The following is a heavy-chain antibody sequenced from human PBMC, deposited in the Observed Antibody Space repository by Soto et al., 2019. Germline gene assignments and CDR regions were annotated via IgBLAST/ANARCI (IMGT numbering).Heavy chain of an antibody. Sequence: GASVKVSCKASGGTFSSYTISWVRQAPGQGLEWMGRIIPILGIANYAQKFQGRVTITADKSTNTAHMELSSLRSEDTAVYYCAKDSSGAEDEKYYYYMGVWGKGTTVTVSS. CDR3: AKDSSGAEDEKYYYYMGV. J-gene: IGHJ6*03. CDR2: IIPILGIA. V-gene: IGHV1-69*04. CDR1: GGTFSSYT.